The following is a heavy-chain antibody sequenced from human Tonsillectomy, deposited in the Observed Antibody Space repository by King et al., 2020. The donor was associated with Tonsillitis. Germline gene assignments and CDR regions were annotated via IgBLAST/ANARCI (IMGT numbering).Heavy chain of an antibody. CDR3: ARRGVAGTYYYYYCGMDV. Sequence: VQLVQSGAEVKKPGSSVKVSCKASGGTFSSYAISWVRQAPGQGLEWMGGIIPIFGTANYAQKFQGRVTITADESTSTAYMELSSLRSEDTAVYYCARRGVAGTYYYYYCGMDVRGQGTTVTVSS. J-gene: IGHJ6*02. CDR2: IIPIFGTA. CDR1: GGTFSSYA. V-gene: IGHV1-69*01. D-gene: IGHD6-19*01.